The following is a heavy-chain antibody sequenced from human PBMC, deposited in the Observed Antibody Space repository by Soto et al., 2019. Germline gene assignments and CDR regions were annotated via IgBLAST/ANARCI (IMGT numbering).Heavy chain of an antibody. CDR2: ISASTGNT. CDR3: AISPRVIVAAKGTLDY. V-gene: IGHV1-18*04. CDR1: GYTFTSYG. D-gene: IGHD5-12*01. Sequence: QVQLVQSGAEVKKPGASLMVSCKASGYTFTSYGINWVRQAPGQGLEWMGWISASTGNTNYAESVQGRVILTTDIYTSTAYMELRSLTSNDTAVYYCAISPRVIVAAKGTLDYWGQGTPVTVSS. J-gene: IGHJ4*01.